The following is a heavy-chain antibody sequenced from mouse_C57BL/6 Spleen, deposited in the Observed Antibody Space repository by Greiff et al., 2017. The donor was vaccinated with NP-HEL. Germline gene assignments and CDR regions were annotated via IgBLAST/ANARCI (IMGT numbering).Heavy chain of an antibody. CDR1: GYTFTDHT. Sequence: QVQLQQSDAELVKPGASVKISCKVSGYTFTDHTIHWMKRRPEQGLEWIGYIYPRDGSNKYNEKFKGKATLTADKSSSTAYMQLNSLTSEDSAVYFCAREDYYGSSYRKVAYWGQGTLVTVSA. CDR3: AREDYYGSSYRKVAY. CDR2: IYPRDGSN. V-gene: IGHV1-78*01. D-gene: IGHD1-1*01. J-gene: IGHJ3*01.